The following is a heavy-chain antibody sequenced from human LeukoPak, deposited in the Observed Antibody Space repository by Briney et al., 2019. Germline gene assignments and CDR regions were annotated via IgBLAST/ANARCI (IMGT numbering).Heavy chain of an antibody. D-gene: IGHD3-9*01. J-gene: IGHJ5*02. V-gene: IGHV1-18*01. CDR1: GYTFTSYD. Sequence: ASVKVSCKASGYTFTSYDINWVRQATGQGLEWMGWMNPNSGNTNYAQKLQGRVTMTTDTSTSTAYMELRSLRSDDTAVYYCARDTPYDILTGSNNWFDPWGQGTLVTVSS. CDR2: MNPNSGNT. CDR3: ARDTPYDILTGSNNWFDP.